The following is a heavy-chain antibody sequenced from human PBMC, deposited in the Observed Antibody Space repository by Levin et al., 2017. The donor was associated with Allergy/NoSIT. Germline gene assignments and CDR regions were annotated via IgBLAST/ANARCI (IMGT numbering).Heavy chain of an antibody. V-gene: IGHV3-23*01. CDR3: AKVFVSLYGDYGGAFDI. D-gene: IGHD4-17*01. Sequence: QLGESLKISCAASGFTFSSYAMSWVRQAPGKGLEWVSAISGSGGSTYYADSVKGRFTISRDNSKNTLYLQMNSLRAEDTAVYYCAKVFVSLYGDYGGAFDIWGQGTMVTVSS. J-gene: IGHJ3*02. CDR1: GFTFSSYA. CDR2: ISGSGGST.